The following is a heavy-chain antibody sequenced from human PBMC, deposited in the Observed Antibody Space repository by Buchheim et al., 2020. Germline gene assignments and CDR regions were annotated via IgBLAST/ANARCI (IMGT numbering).Heavy chain of an antibody. V-gene: IGHV3-23*04. J-gene: IGHJ4*02. CDR2: ISGSGATT. D-gene: IGHD4-11*01. CDR1: GFSFSGYA. CDR3: AKGSRGYTNYYFDY. Sequence: EVQLVDSGGGLVQPGESLRLSCAASGFSFSGYAMSWVRQAPGKGLEWVSSISGSGATTFNADSVKCRFTISRDNSKNMMYLQMNSLRAEDTAVYFCAKGSRGYTNYYFDYWGQGTL.